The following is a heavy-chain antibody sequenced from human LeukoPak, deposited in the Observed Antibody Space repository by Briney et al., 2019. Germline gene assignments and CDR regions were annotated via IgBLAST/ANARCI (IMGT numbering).Heavy chain of an antibody. CDR1: GFTFDDYA. J-gene: IGHJ4*02. CDR2: ISWDGGST. D-gene: IGHD3-3*01. V-gene: IGHV3-43D*03. Sequence: GGSLRLSCAASGFTFDDYAMHWVRQAPGKGLEWVSLISWDGGSTYYADSVKGRFTISRDNSKNSLYLQMNSLRAEDTAVYYCARGEWLFDYWGQGTLVPSRQ. CDR3: ARGEWLFDY.